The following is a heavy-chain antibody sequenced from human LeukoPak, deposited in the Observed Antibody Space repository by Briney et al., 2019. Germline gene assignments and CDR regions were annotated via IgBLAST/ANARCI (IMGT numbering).Heavy chain of an antibody. CDR2: ISYDGSNK. CDR3: AKISSSGWSLVDY. J-gene: IGHJ4*02. V-gene: IGHV3-30-3*01. Sequence: GGSLRLSCAASGFTFSSYAMHWVRQAPGKGLEWVAVISYDGSNKNYADSVKGRFTISRDNSKNTLYLQMNSLRAEDTAVYYCAKISSSGWSLVDYWGQGTLVTVSS. CDR1: GFTFSSYA. D-gene: IGHD6-19*01.